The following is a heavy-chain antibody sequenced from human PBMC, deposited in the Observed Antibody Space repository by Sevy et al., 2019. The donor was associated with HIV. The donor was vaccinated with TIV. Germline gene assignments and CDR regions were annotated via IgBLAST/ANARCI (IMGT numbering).Heavy chain of an antibody. J-gene: IGHJ4*02. CDR1: GYTFNSFY. CDR2: INPYSGGT. Sequence: ASVKVSCKASGYTFNSFYIHWVRQAPGQGLEWMGWINPYSGGTHYAQKFQGRVTLTRSTSISVAYMDLTSLRSNDTAIYYCVRDRFYGGDSVTFAGDFWGQGTLVTVSS. D-gene: IGHD2-21*02. CDR3: VRDRFYGGDSVTFAGDF. V-gene: IGHV1-2*02.